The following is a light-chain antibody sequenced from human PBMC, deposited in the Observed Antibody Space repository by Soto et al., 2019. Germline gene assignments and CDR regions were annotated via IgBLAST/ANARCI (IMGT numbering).Light chain of an antibody. CDR1: SSDVGGYNY. CDR2: QVS. J-gene: IGLJ2*01. Sequence: QSALTQPPSASGSPGQSVTISCTGTSSDVGGYNYVSWYQQHPGKAPNLMIYQVSQRPSGVPDRFSGSKSGNTASLTVSGLQAEDEADYYCSSYAGSDSVLFGGGTKLTVL. V-gene: IGLV2-8*01. CDR3: SSYAGSDSVL.